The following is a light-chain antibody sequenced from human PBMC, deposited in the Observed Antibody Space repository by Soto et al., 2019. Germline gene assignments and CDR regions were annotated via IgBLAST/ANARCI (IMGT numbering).Light chain of an antibody. V-gene: IGLV2-18*02. CDR3: NSYTTSSTYV. J-gene: IGLJ1*01. CDR1: SSDVGSYNR. CDR2: EVS. Sequence: QSVLTQAASVSGSPGQSVTISCTGTSSDVGSYNRVSWYQQSPGTAPKLMIYEVSNRPSGVPDRFSGSKSGNTASLTISGLQAEDEADYYCNSYTTSSTYVFGTGTKVTVL.